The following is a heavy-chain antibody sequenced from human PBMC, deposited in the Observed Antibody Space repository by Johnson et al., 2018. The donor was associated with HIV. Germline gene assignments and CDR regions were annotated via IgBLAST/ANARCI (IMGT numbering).Heavy chain of an antibody. Sequence: VQLVESGGGLVQPGGSLRLSCAASRFTFSAYPMHWVRQAPGKGLEYVSAISSNGGKTYYADSVKGRFTIARDNSKNTLYLQMGSLRAEDTAVYYCARELPGGDAFDIWGQGTMVTVSS. V-gene: IGHV3-64*07. CDR2: ISSNGGKT. D-gene: IGHD2-15*01. CDR3: ARELPGGDAFDI. CDR1: RFTFSAYP. J-gene: IGHJ3*02.